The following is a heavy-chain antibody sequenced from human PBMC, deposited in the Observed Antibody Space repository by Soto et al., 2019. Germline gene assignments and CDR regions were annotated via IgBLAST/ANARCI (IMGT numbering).Heavy chain of an antibody. V-gene: IGHV4-59*01. CDR2: IYYSDSI. CDR3: ARANSGYDSILDY. CDR1: GGSISTGY. Sequence: SETLSLTCTVSGGSISTGYWTWIRRPPEKGLEWIGYIYYSDSINYNPSLSSRVTISVDTSKNQFSLKLSSVTAADTAVYYCARANSGYDSILDYWGQGTLVTVS. J-gene: IGHJ4*02. D-gene: IGHD5-12*01.